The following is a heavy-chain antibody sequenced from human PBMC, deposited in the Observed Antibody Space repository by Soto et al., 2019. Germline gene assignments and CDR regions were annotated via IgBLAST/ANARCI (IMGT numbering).Heavy chain of an antibody. CDR3: VSRTNTGYGIDC. CDR1: GFTFSNYW. Sequence: EVQLVESGGGLVQPGGSLRLSCAASGFTFSNYWMHWVRLPPGKGLLWVSRINIGGSAANYAGSVEVGFTVSRDDAKNTLYLQMNSLRDGDTAVYICVSRTNTGYGIDCWGQGAPVTVSS. D-gene: IGHD1-1*01. J-gene: IGHJ4*02. CDR2: INIGGSAA. V-gene: IGHV3-74*01.